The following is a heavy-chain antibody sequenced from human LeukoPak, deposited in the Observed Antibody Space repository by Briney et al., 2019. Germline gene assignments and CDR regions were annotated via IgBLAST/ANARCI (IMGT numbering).Heavy chain of an antibody. Sequence: WGSLRLSCAASGFSFSSYEMNWVRQAPGKGLEWVSYIRSGGSTTHYTDSVKGRFTISRDDAKNSLYLQMNSLRAEDTAIYYCARGGYCTNAICYTWNAFDIWGQGTMVAVSS. CDR1: GFSFSSYE. CDR2: IRSGGSTT. D-gene: IGHD2-8*01. CDR3: ARGGYCTNAICYTWNAFDI. V-gene: IGHV3-48*03. J-gene: IGHJ3*02.